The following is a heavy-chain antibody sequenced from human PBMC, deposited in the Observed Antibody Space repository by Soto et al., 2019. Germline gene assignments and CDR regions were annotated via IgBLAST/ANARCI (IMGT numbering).Heavy chain of an antibody. V-gene: IGHV3-30*18. CDR2: ISYDGSNQ. J-gene: IGHJ4*02. Sequence: GGSLRLSCAASGFTFNIYGMHRVRQAPDKGLEWVALISYDGSNQYYADSVKGRFTISRDNSKNTLFLQMNSLRADDTAVYYCAKDQASGQGSFDSWGQGTLVTVSS. CDR1: GFTFNIYG. CDR3: AKDQASGQGSFDS.